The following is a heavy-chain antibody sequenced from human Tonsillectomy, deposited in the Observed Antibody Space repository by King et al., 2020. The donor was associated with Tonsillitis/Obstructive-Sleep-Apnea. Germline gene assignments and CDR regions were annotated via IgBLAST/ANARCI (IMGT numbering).Heavy chain of an antibody. D-gene: IGHD6-19*01. CDR1: GYSFTGYW. V-gene: IGHV5-51*01. CDR3: ARVRGLGRGGWGMDV. Sequence: EVQLVESGADVKKPGDSLNISCKISGYSFTGYWLGWVRQKPGTGLEWLGVIFLGDSETRYSPSFQGQVIMSADESTSTAHLQLSSLKASDSGIYYCARVRGLGRGGWGMDVWGKGTAVIVSS. CDR2: IFLGDSET. J-gene: IGHJ6*04.